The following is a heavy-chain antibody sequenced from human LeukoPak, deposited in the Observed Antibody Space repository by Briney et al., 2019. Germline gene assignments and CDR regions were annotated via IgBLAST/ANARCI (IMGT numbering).Heavy chain of an antibody. CDR2: IRYDGSNK. J-gene: IGHJ6*03. D-gene: IGHD3-3*01. CDR3: AKDRSYYDFWSGYYTPTEYYYYMGV. V-gene: IGHV3-30*02. Sequence: GGSLRLSCAASGFTFSSYGMHWVRQAPGKGLEWVAFIRYDGSNKYYADSVKGRFTISRDNSKNTLYLQMNSLRAEGTAVYYCAKDRSYYDFWSGYYTPTEYYYYMGVWGKGTTVTVSS. CDR1: GFTFSSYG.